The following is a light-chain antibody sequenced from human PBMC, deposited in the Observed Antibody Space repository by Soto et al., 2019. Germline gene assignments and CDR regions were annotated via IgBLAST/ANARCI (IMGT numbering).Light chain of an antibody. J-gene: IGKJ4*01. V-gene: IGKV3-11*01. Sequence: EIVLTQSPATLSLSPGERATLSCRASQSVSSYLAWYQQKPGQAPRLLIYDASNRATGIPARFSGSGSGTDFTLTISRLDAEDFAVYYCQHRSNWPTFGGGTKVEIK. CDR2: DAS. CDR3: QHRSNWPT. CDR1: QSVSSY.